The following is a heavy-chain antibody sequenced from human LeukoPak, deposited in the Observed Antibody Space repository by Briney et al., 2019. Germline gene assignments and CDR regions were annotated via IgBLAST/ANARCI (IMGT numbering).Heavy chain of an antibody. CDR3: AKRSGVVVGHYFDS. Sequence: GGSLRLSCAASGFTFNNFAMSWVRQAPGKGLEWVSGISANGNSRYYTDSFKGRFTISRDNSNSTLYLQLNSLRADDTAVYYCAKRSGVVVGHYFDSWGQGALVTVSS. V-gene: IGHV3-23*01. D-gene: IGHD2-2*01. CDR1: GFTFNNFA. CDR2: ISANGNSR. J-gene: IGHJ4*02.